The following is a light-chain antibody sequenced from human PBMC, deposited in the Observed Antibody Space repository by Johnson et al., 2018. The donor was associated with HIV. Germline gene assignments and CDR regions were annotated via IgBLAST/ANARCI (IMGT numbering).Light chain of an antibody. CDR2: ENN. CDR1: SSNIGSNY. J-gene: IGLJ1*01. CDR3: GTWDSSLSAVYG. Sequence: HSVLTQPPSVSAAPGQKVTVSCSGSSSNIGSNYVSWYQQLPGTAPKLLIYENNKRPSGIPDRFSGSKSGTSATLGITGLQTGDEADYYCGTWDSSLSAVYGFGAGTKVTIL. V-gene: IGLV1-51*02.